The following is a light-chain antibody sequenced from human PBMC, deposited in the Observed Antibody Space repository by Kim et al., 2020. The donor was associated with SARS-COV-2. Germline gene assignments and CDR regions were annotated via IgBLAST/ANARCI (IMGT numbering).Light chain of an antibody. CDR1: QSVSSD. J-gene: IGKJ4*01. CDR2: DAS. CDR3: QQYNNWPPLT. Sequence: SPGQSATHSGRASQSVSSDLAWYQQKTGQAPRLLIYDASARATDIPARFSGSGSGTEFTLTISSLQSEDFAVYYCQQYNNWPPLTFGGGTKVDIK. V-gene: IGKV3-15*01.